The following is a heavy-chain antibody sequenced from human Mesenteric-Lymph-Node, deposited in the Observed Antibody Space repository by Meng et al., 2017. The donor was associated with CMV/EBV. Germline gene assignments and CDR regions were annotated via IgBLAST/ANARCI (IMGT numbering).Heavy chain of an antibody. V-gene: IGHV4-34*01. D-gene: IGHD4-23*01. CDR2: INHSGST. Sequence: QVEVEPCGAGLCKASTTQEPHGDGYGGACSVNEWSWMRQAAGKGLEWIGEINHSGSTNYNPSLKSRVTISVDTSKNQFALKLSSVTAADTAVYYCARHQRWLKSEGGFNYWGQGTLVTVSS. J-gene: IGHJ4*02. CDR3: ARHQRWLKSEGGFNY. CDR1: GGACSVNE.